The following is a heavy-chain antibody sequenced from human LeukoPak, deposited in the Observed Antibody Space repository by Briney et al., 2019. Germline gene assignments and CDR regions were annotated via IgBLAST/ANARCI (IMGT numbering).Heavy chain of an antibody. J-gene: IGHJ4*02. CDR2: IYWNDDK. Sequence: SGPPLVKPTQTLTLTCTFSRVSLRPSGGGVGWIRQPPGTALEWLALIYWNDDKRYSPSLKSRLTITKDTTKNHVVLTMTNMDPVDTATYYCAHRLDYDYVWGSYRYTGFDYWGQGTLVTVSS. CDR1: RVSLRPSGGG. CDR3: AHRLDYDYVWGSYRYTGFDY. V-gene: IGHV2-5*01. D-gene: IGHD3-16*02.